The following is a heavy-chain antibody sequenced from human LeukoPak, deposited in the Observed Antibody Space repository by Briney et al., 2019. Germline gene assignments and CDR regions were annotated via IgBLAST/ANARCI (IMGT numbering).Heavy chain of an antibody. Sequence: ASVKVSCKASGYTFIGYYMHWVRQAPGQGLEWVGRINPNSGGTNYAQKFQGRVTMTRDTSISTAYMELSRLRSDDTAVYYCARADCSSTSCYPVYYYYYMDVWGKGTTVTVSS. CDR3: ARADCSSTSCYPVYYYYYMDV. CDR1: GYTFIGYY. J-gene: IGHJ6*03. D-gene: IGHD2-2*01. V-gene: IGHV1-2*06. CDR2: INPNSGGT.